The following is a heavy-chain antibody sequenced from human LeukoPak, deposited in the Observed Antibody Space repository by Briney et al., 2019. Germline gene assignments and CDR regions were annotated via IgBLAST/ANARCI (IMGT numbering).Heavy chain of an antibody. CDR1: GSIYSDYW. D-gene: IGHD6-19*01. V-gene: IGHV3-7*01. J-gene: IGHJ5*02. Sequence: PGGSLRLSCAASGSIYSDYWMSWVRQAPGKGLEWVANIKTDGSEKYYVDSVKGRFTISRDNAKNSLYLQMSSLRAEDTAVYYCARGGWRPDPWGQGTLVTVSS. CDR2: IKTDGSEK. CDR3: ARGGWRPDP.